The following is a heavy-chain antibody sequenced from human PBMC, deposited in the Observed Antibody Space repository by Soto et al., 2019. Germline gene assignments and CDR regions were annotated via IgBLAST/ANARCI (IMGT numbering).Heavy chain of an antibody. V-gene: IGHV4-4*02. Sequence: SETLSLTCAVSGGSISSSNWWSWVRQPPGKGLEWIGEIYHSGSTNYNPSLKSRVTISVDKSKNQFSLKLSSVTAADTAVYYCAGASIVVAEYYFDYWGQGTLVTVSS. CDR2: IYHSGST. D-gene: IGHD3-22*01. J-gene: IGHJ4*02. CDR3: AGASIVVAEYYFDY. CDR1: GGSISSSNW.